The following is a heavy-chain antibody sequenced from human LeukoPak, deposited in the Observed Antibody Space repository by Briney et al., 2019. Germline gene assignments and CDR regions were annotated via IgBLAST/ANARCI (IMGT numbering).Heavy chain of an antibody. D-gene: IGHD6-19*01. CDR3: VRGWEYSSGWYYFDY. J-gene: IGHJ4*02. CDR2: TYYRSKWYN. Sequence: SQTLSLTCAISGDSVSSNSATWNWIRQSPSRGLEWLGRTYYRSKWYNDYAVSVKSRITINPDTSKNQFSLQLNSVTPEDTAVYYCVRGWEYSSGWYYFDYWGQGSLVTVSS. V-gene: IGHV6-1*01. CDR1: GDSVSSNSAT.